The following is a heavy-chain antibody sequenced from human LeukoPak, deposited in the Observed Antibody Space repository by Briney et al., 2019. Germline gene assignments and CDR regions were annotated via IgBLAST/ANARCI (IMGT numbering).Heavy chain of an antibody. CDR2: ISAYNGNT. CDR3: GMAGGAENFQH. V-gene: IGHV1-18*01. Sequence: GASVKVSCKVSGYSLTELSIHWVRQAPGQGLEWMGWISAYNGNTNYAQKLQGRVTMTTDTSTSTAYMELRSLRSDDTAVYYCGMAGGAENFQHWGQGTLVTVSS. J-gene: IGHJ1*01. D-gene: IGHD6-19*01. CDR1: GYSLTELS.